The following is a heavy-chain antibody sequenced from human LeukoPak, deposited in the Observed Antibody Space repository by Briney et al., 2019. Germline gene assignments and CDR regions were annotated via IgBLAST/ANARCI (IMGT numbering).Heavy chain of an antibody. Sequence: SGPTLVKPTQTLTLTCTFSGFSLSPSGVGVGWIRQPPGKALEWLAVIYWDDDKRYSPSLKSRLTITKDPSKDQVVLTMTNMDPVDTDTYFCAHRQYSSTSDYWGQGSLVTVSS. D-gene: IGHD6-13*01. CDR3: AHRQYSSTSDY. V-gene: IGHV2-5*02. CDR2: IYWDDDK. J-gene: IGHJ4*02. CDR1: GFSLSPSGVG.